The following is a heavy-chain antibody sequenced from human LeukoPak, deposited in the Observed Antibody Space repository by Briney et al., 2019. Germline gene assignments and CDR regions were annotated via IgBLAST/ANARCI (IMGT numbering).Heavy chain of an antibody. CDR3: EKRPRGNYLDPFDY. CDR1: GVTFSTYA. J-gene: IGHJ4*02. V-gene: IGHV3-23*01. CDR2: ITGSGGST. Sequence: GSLRLSCAASGVTFSTYAMSWVRQAPGKGLEWVSDITGSGGSTYYTHSVKGRFTISRDNSKNRLYLQMKSLRAEDTAVYYCEKRPRGNYLDPFDYWGEGTLVTVSS. D-gene: IGHD3-10*01.